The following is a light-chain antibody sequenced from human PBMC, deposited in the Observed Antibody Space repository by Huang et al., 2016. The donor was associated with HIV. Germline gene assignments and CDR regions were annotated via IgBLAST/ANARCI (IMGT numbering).Light chain of an antibody. CDR1: QSVTSS. V-gene: IGKV3-20*01. CDR3: QQSGTSPA. CDR2: GAS. J-gene: IGKJ4*01. Sequence: EIVLTQSPGTLSLSPGERATLSCRASQSVTSSLAWYQQKPGQAPRLLIYGASNRATDIPGRFSGSGSGTDFTLTISRLEPEDFAVYYCQQSGTSPAFGGGTKVEIK.